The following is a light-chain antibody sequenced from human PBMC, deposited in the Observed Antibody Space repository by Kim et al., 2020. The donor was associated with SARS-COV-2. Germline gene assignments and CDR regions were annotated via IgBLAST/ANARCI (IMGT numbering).Light chain of an antibody. CDR2: GVS. CDR1: QSLNNNY. V-gene: IGKV3-20*01. J-gene: IGKJ2*01. Sequence: EIVLTQSPGTLSLSPGESATLSCRASQSLNNNYLAWYQQKPGQAPRLLIYGVSNRATAIPDRFSGSGSGTDFTLTINRLEPEDFVVYYCQYYGRSLYTFGPGTKLEI. CDR3: QYYGRSLYT.